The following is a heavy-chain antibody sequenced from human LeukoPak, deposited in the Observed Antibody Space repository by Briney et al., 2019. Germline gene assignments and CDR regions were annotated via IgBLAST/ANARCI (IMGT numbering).Heavy chain of an antibody. J-gene: IGHJ4*02. V-gene: IGHV3-7*01. CDR2: IKKDGSET. Sequence: GGSLRLSCAASGFIFSTYWMSWVRQAPGKGLEWVANIKKDGSETYYVDSVKGRFTISRDNAKSSLYLQMNSLRAEDTAVYYCASPGGEREGGFDYWGQGTLVTVSS. CDR3: ASPGGEREGGFDY. D-gene: IGHD1-1*01. CDR1: GFIFSTYW.